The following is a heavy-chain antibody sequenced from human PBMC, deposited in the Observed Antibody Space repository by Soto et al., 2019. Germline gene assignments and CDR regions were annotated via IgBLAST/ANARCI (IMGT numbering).Heavy chain of an antibody. Sequence: PGGSLRLSCAASGFTFSSYSMSWVRQAPGKGLEWVSAISGSDNSTYYADSVKGRFTISRDNSKNTLYLQTSSLRADDTAVYYCAPMGVWGQGTTVIFSS. J-gene: IGHJ6*02. V-gene: IGHV3-23*01. CDR2: ISGSDNST. CDR1: GFTFSSYS. CDR3: APMGV.